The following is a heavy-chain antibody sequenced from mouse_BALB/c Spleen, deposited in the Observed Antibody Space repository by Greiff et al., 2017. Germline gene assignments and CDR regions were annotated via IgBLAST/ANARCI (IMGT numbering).Heavy chain of an antibody. CDR2: IRNKANGYTT. CDR1: GFTFPDYY. J-gene: IGHJ4*01. V-gene: IGHV7-3*02. Sequence: EVKLVESGGGLVQPGGSLELSCEPSGFTFPDYYMSWVGRPQGKALEWLGFIRNKANGYTTEYSASVKGRFTISRDNSQSILYLQMNTLRAEDSATYYCARDREYAMDYWGQGTSVTVSS. CDR3: ARDREYAMDY.